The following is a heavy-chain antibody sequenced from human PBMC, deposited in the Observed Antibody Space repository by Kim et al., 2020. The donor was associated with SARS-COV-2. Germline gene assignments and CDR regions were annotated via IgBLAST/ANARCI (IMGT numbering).Heavy chain of an antibody. CDR3: ARDGDLYSSGKDAFDI. D-gene: IGHD6-19*01. J-gene: IGHJ3*02. CDR2: IKQDGNQK. Sequence: GGSLRLSCAASGFTFISYWMTWVRQAPGKGLEWVANIKQDGNQKYYVDSVKGRFTISRDNAKNSLYLQMNSLRAEDTAVYYCARDGDLYSSGKDAFDIWGQGTMVTVS. CDR1: GFTFISYW. V-gene: IGHV3-7*01.